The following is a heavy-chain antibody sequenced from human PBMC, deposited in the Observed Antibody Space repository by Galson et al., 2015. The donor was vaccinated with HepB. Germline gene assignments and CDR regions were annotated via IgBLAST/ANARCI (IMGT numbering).Heavy chain of an antibody. D-gene: IGHD5-24*01. CDR1: GFTFSSYS. CDR3: ARGMATTLDFDY. J-gene: IGHJ4*02. Sequence: SLRLSCAASGFTFSSYSMNWVRQAPGKGLEWVSSISSSSSYIYYADSVKGRFTISRDNAKNSLYLQMNSLRAEDTAVYYCARGMATTLDFDYWGQGTLVTVSS. V-gene: IGHV3-21*01. CDR2: ISSSSSYI.